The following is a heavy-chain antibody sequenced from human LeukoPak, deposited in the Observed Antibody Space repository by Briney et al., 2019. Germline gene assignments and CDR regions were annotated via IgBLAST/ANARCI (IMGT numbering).Heavy chain of an antibody. V-gene: IGHV4-59*01. CDR2: IYYSGST. CDR1: GGSISSYY. Sequence: KPSETLSLTCTVSGGSISSYYWSWIRQPPGKGLEWIGYIYYSGSTNYNPSLKSRVTISVDTSKNQFSLELSSVTAADTAVYYCARRRAGKTSFDYWGQGTLVTVSS. D-gene: IGHD4-23*01. J-gene: IGHJ4*02. CDR3: ARRRAGKTSFDY.